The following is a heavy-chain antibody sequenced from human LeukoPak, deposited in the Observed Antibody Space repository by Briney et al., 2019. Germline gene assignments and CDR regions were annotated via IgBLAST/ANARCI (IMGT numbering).Heavy chain of an antibody. Sequence: SETLSLTCVVNGGSFSGYYWSWIRQPPGKGLEWIGEIDQSGTTNYNPSLKSRVAISIDTSKKQFSLTLTSMTATDTAVYYCARVPHYYFGYGYFDTWGQGTRVTVSS. CDR3: ARVPHYYFGYGYFDT. CDR2: IDQSGTT. D-gene: IGHD3/OR15-3a*01. CDR1: GGSFSGYY. V-gene: IGHV4-34*01. J-gene: IGHJ4*02.